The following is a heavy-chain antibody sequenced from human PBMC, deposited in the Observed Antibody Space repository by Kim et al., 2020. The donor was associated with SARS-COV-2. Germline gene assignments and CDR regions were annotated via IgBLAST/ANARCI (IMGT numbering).Heavy chain of an antibody. CDR3: ARASRTYFNSSTGYGPWLDS. Sequence: ASVKVSCRTSGYIFTGFYIHWVRQAPGQGLEYLRRIEPYKGYTYYADNFQDRVTMTRDTSIGTAYMELSRLTSNDTAIYYCARASRTYFNSSTGYGPWLDSWGQGTLVTVSS. V-gene: IGHV1-2*06. D-gene: IGHD5-18*01. J-gene: IGHJ5*01. CDR1: GYIFTGFY. CDR2: IEPYKGYT.